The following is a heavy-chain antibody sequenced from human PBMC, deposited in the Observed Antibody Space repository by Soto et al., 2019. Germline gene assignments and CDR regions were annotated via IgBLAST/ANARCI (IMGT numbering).Heavy chain of an antibody. CDR1: GFNFSGSG. V-gene: IGHV3-74*01. CDR2: IKGDGTII. J-gene: IGHJ5*02. Sequence: GRSLRLSCAASGFNFSGSGRNWVRQAPEKGLVWVSGIKGDGTIINYADSVKGRFTISIDNAKNTLHLHMDSLTAEVTAVSYSAKSNWFDPWGQGTLVTVS. CDR3: AKSNWFDP.